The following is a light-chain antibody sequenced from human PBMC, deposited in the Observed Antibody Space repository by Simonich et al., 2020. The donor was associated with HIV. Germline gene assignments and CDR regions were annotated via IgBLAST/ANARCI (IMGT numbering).Light chain of an antibody. CDR2: GAS. J-gene: IGKJ4*01. CDR1: QSISSN. V-gene: IGKV3-15*01. CDR3: QQYKSWPT. Sequence: EIVVTQSPATLSVSPGERATLSCRATQSISSNLTGYKQRPGQAPRPLIDGASTRATGFPARFSGRGSGTEFTLTISSMQTEDFAVYYCQQYKSWPTFGVGTKVEIK.